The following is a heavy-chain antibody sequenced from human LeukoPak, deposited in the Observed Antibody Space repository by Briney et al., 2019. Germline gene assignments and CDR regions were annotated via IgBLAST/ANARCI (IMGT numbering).Heavy chain of an antibody. J-gene: IGHJ4*02. CDR2: IYYSGGT. CDR3: ARPQGSGSYYRY. CDR1: GGSISSYY. Sequence: SETLSLTCTVSGGSISSYYWSWIRQPPGKGLEWVGYIYYSGGTNYNPSLKSRVTISVDTSKNQFSLKLSSVTAADTAVYYCARPQGSGSYYRYWGQGTLVTVSS. D-gene: IGHD3-10*01. V-gene: IGHV4-59*08.